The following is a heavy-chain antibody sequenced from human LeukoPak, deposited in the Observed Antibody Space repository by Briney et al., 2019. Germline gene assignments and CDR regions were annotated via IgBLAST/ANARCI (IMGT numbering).Heavy chain of an antibody. CDR2: IYYSGNT. Sequence: SETLSLTCTVSGGSISSYYWSWIRQTPGKGLEWIGDIYYSGNTNSNPSLKSRVTILADTSKNQFSLKLSSVTAADTAVYYCARGGYYDILTGYYKPQYNWLDPWGQGTLVTVSS. J-gene: IGHJ5*02. CDR3: ARGGYYDILTGYYKPQYNWLDP. D-gene: IGHD3-9*01. CDR1: GGSISSYY. V-gene: IGHV4-59*12.